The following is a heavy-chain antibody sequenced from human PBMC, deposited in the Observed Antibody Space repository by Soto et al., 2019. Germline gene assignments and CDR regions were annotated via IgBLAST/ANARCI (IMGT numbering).Heavy chain of an antibody. V-gene: IGHV3-49*04. CDR2: ISGSGGTT. J-gene: IGHJ4*02. Sequence: GGSLRLSCAASGFIFSSYAMSWVRQAPGKGLEWVSVISGSGGTTEYAASVKGRFTISRDDSKSIAYLQMNSLKTEDTAVYYCTRDGVVVVTAIIYWGQGTLVTVSS. CDR3: TRDGVVVVTAIIY. D-gene: IGHD2-21*02. CDR1: GFIFSSYA.